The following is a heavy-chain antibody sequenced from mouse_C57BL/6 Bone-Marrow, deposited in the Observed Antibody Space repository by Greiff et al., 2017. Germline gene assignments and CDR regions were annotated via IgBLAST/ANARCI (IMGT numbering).Heavy chain of an antibody. V-gene: IGHV1-81*01. CDR2: LYPRSGNP. CDR3: ARRSYYYGSSLYYYAMDY. CDR1: GYTFTSYG. J-gene: IGHJ4*01. Sequence: VKLQESGAELARPGASVKLSCKASGYTFTSYGISWVKQRTGPGLELIGELYPRSGNPSSPSTFHGQATLTADKSSITAYMELHSLTSEDSAVYFCARRSYYYGSSLYYYAMDYWGQGTSVTGSA. D-gene: IGHD1-1*01.